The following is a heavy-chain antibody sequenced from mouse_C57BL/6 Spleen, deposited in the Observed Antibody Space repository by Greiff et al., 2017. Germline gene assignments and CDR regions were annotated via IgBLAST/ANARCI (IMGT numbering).Heavy chain of an antibody. CDR1: GYTFTSYC. Sequence: VQLQQPGAELVRPGSSVKMSCKASGYTFTSYCMHWVKQRPKQGLEWIGNINPSDGETNYNQKFKAKATLTVDKSSSTAYMQLSSLTSEDSAVYYCASGELGQAVDYWGQGTSVTVSS. J-gene: IGHJ4*01. CDR3: ASGELGQAVDY. D-gene: IGHD4-1*01. CDR2: INPSDGET. V-gene: IGHV1-52*01.